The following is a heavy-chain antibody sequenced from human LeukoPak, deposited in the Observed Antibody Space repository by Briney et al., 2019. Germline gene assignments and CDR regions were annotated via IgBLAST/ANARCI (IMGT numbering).Heavy chain of an antibody. CDR1: GGSISSYY. V-gene: IGHV4-59*08. CDR2: IYYSGST. Sequence: SETLSLTCTVSGGSISSYYWSWIRQPPGKGLEWIGYIYYSGSTNYNPSLKSRVTISVDTSKNQFSLKLSSVTAADTAVYYCAGRLAARLRLDFDYWGQGTLVTVSS. CDR3: AGRLAARLRLDFDY. J-gene: IGHJ4*02. D-gene: IGHD3-3*02.